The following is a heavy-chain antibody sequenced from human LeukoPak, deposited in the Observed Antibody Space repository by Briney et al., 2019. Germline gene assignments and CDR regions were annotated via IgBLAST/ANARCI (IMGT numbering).Heavy chain of an antibody. CDR1: GVPNSSYE. D-gene: IGHD3-22*01. Sequence: PSETLSLTCTVSGVPNSSYELNWIRQPPGKGLEWIGYIYYSGSTNYNPSLKSRVTISVDTSKNQFSLRLSSVTAADTAVYYCARDKLCYYEEVVSYYIDVWGKGTAVTVSS. J-gene: IGHJ6*03. V-gene: IGHV4-59*01. CDR2: IYYSGST. CDR3: ARDKLCYYEEVVSYYIDV.